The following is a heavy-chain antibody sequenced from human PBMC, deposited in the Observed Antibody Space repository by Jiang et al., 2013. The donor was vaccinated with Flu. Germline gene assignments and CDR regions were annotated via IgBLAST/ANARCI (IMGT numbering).Heavy chain of an antibody. Sequence: GAEVKKPGASVKVSCKASGYTFTGYYMHWVRQAPGQGLEWMGWINPNSGGTNYAQKFQGWVTMTRDTSISTAYMELSRLRSDDTAVYYCARYGSSSPGYYGMDVWGQGTTVTVSS. V-gene: IGHV1-2*04. D-gene: IGHD6-6*01. CDR2: INPNSGGT. J-gene: IGHJ6*02. CDR1: GYTFTGYY. CDR3: ARYGSSSPGYYGMDV.